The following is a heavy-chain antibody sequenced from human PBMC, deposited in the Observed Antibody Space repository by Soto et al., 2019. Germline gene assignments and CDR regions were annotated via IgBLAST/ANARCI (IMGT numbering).Heavy chain of an antibody. Sequence: QVQLQESGPGLVKPSQTLSLTCTVSGASITTNGYYWSWIRQHPGKGPEWIGFIYYSGSISSYNPYFKSRVTILVDSSKSQFSLRLNSVTAADTAVYYCARSAYPYGLPDYWGQGILVTVSS. D-gene: IGHD5-18*01. CDR1: GASITTNGYY. CDR3: ARSAYPYGLPDY. J-gene: IGHJ4*02. CDR2: IYYSGSIS. V-gene: IGHV4-31*03.